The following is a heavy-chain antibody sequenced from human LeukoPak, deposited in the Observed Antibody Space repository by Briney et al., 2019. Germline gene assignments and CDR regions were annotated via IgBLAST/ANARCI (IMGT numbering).Heavy chain of an antibody. CDR1: GFTFSSYW. J-gene: IGHJ4*02. Sequence: GGSLRLSCAASGFTFSSYWMYWVRQAPGKGLVWVSCISSEGSSTSYADSVKGRFIISRDNAKNSLYLQMNSLRAEDTAVYYCARGGEWELPDFDYWGQGTLVTVSS. CDR3: ARGGEWELPDFDY. D-gene: IGHD1-26*01. V-gene: IGHV3-74*01. CDR2: ISSEGSST.